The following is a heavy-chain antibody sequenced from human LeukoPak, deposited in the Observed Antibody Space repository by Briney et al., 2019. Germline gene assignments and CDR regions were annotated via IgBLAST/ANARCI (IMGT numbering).Heavy chain of an antibody. Sequence: SETLSLTCAVYGGSFSGYYWSWIRQPPGKGLEWIGEINHSGGTNYNPSLTSRVTISVDTSKNQFSLKLSAVTAAATAVCYCARGPATATVFDYWGPGTLVTASS. CDR1: GGSFSGYY. D-gene: IGHD2-2*01. CDR3: ARGPATATVFDY. V-gene: IGHV4-34*01. J-gene: IGHJ4*02. CDR2: INHSGGT.